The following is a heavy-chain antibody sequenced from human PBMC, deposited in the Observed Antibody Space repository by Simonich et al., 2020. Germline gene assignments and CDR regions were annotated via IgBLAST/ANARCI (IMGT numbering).Heavy chain of an antibody. J-gene: IGHJ3*02. V-gene: IGHV1-2*02. Sequence: QVQLVQSGAEVKKPGASVKVSCKASGYTFTGYYMHWVRQAPGQGLEGMGWINPNRGGTNYAQKVKGRVTMTRDTSISTAYMELSRLRSDDTAVYYCARNGLVGILKAFDIWGQGTMVTVSS. CDR3: ARNGLVGILKAFDI. CDR1: GYTFTGYY. D-gene: IGHD2-21*01. CDR2: INPNRGGT.